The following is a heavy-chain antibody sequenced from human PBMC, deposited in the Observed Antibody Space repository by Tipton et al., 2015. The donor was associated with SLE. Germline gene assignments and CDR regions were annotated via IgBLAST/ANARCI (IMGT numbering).Heavy chain of an antibody. CDR2: ISTHNGNT. J-gene: IGHJ3*02. CDR3: ARAPQWEPPTFDI. V-gene: IGHV1-18*01. Sequence: QSGAEVKKPGASVKVPCKASGYTFTTYDINWVRQAPGQGLEWMGWISTHNGNTNYEQKFQGRVTMTTDTSTSTAYMELRSLRSDDTAVYYCARAPQWEPPTFDIWGQGTVVTVSS. D-gene: IGHD1-26*01. CDR1: GYTFTTYD.